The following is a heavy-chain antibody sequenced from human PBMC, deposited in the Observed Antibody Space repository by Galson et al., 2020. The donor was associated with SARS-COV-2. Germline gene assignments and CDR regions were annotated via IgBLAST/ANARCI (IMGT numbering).Heavy chain of an antibody. Sequence: GESLKISCAASGFTFNDYPMHWVRQAPGKGLEWVAVISYDGSKKYYADSVKGRFTISRDTSKNTLYLQMNSLRAEDTAVYYCAKETSYQTRAGASGVVRGTPVGFYYYGMDVWGQGTTVTVSS. J-gene: IGHJ6*02. CDR2: ISYDGSKK. CDR1: GFTFNDYP. V-gene: IGHV3-30*04. CDR3: AKETSYQTRAGASGVVRGTPVGFYYYGMDV. D-gene: IGHD3-10*01.